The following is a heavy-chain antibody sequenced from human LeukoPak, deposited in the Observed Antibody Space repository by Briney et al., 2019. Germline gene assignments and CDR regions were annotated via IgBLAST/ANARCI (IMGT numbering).Heavy chain of an antibody. CDR2: IIPIFGTA. CDR1: GGTFSSYA. J-gene: IGHJ5*02. CDR3: ARAWDRGTMIVVAPGWFDP. V-gene: IGHV1-69*13. D-gene: IGHD3-22*01. Sequence: GASVKVSCKASGGTFSSYAISWVRQAPGQGLEWMGGIIPIFGTANYAQKFQGRVTITADESTSTAYMELSSLRSEDTAVYYCARAWDRGTMIVVAPGWFDPWGQGTLVTVSS.